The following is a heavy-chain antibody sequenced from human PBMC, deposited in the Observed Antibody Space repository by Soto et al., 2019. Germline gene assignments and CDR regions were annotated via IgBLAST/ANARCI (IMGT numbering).Heavy chain of an antibody. CDR2: ISYDGSNK. J-gene: IGHJ5*02. CDR1: GFTFSSYG. V-gene: IGHV3-30*18. CDR3: AKDGYSSSLTFDP. D-gene: IGHD6-13*01. Sequence: QVPLVESGGGVVQPGRSLRLSCAASGFTFSSYGMHWVRQAPGKGLEWVAVISYDGSNKYYADSVKGRFTISRDNSKNTLYLQMNSLRAEDTAVYYCAKDGYSSSLTFDPWGQGTLVTVSS.